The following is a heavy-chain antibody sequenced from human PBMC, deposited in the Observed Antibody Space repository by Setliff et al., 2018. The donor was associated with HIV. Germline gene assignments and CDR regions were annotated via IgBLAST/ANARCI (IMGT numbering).Heavy chain of an antibody. J-gene: IGHJ5*02. V-gene: IGHV1-3*01. D-gene: IGHD1-26*01. Sequence: ASVKVSCKASGYTFTNYVMHWVRQAPGQSLEWMGWINAGNGNTKYSQNFQGRVTITRDTPASTAYMELSSLRSEDTAVYYCARDRDEKWDLPNWFDPWGQGTLVTVSS. CDR3: ARDRDEKWDLPNWFDP. CDR2: INAGNGNT. CDR1: GYTFTNYV.